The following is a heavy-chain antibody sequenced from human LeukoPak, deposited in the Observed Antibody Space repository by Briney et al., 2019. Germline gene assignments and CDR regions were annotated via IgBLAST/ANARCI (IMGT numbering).Heavy chain of an antibody. CDR1: GYSISSGYY. CDR2: IYHSGST. V-gene: IGHV4-38-2*01. D-gene: IGHD6-13*01. CDR3: ARGSNYYFDY. Sequence: SETLSLTCAVSGYSISSGYYWGWIRQPPGMGLEWIGSIYHSGSTYYNPSLKSRVTISVDTSKNQFSLKLSSVTAADTAVYYCARGSNYYFDYWGQGTLVTVSS. J-gene: IGHJ4*02.